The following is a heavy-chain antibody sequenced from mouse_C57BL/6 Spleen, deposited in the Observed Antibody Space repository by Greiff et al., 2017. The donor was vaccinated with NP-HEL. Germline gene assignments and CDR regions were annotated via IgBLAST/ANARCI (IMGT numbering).Heavy chain of an antibody. V-gene: IGHV6-3*01. CDR2: IRLKSDNYAT. CDR3: TLTGKVFDY. CDR1: GFTFSNYW. Sequence: EVKVEESGGGLVQPGGSMKLSCVASGFTFSNYWMNWVRQSPEKGLEWVAQIRLKSDNYATHYAESVKGRFTISRDDSKSSVYLQMNNLRAEDTGIYYCTLTGKVFDYWGQGTTLTVSS. J-gene: IGHJ2*01. D-gene: IGHD4-1*01.